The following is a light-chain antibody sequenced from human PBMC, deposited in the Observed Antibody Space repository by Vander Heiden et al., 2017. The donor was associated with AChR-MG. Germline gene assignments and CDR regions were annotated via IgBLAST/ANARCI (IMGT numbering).Light chain of an antibody. CDR2: DVS. V-gene: IGLV2-14*03. CDR1: SSDVGGYKY. Sequence: QSALTQPASGSGSPGQSITISCTGTSSDVGGYKYVSWYQQHPGKAPKLMIYDVSNRPSGISIRFSGSKSGNTASLAISGLQAEDEADYYCSSYTSSSTWLFGGGTKLTVL. J-gene: IGLJ3*02. CDR3: SSYTSSSTWL.